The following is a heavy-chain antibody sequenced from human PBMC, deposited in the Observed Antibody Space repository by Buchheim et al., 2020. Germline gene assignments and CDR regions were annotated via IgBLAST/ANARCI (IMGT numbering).Heavy chain of an antibody. V-gene: IGHV4-34*01. J-gene: IGHJ6*02. CDR2: INHSGST. Sequence: QVQLQQWGAGLLKPSETLSLTCAVYGGSFSGYYWSWIRQPPGKGLEWIGEINHSGSTNYNPSLKSRVTISVDTSQNQFSLKVNSVTAADTAVYYCARGIAAAGHHYYYYGMDVWGQGTT. D-gene: IGHD6-13*01. CDR1: GGSFSGYY. CDR3: ARGIAAAGHHYYYYGMDV.